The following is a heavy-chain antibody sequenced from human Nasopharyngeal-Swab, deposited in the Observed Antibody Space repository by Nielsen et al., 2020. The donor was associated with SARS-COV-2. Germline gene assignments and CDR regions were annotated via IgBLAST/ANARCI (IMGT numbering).Heavy chain of an antibody. CDR1: GFTFSDYY. Sequence: GESLKISCAASGFTFSDYYMSWIRQAPGKGLEWVAAIVGSGDISGSGGSTYYADSVKGRFTISRDNSKNTLSLQMNSLRAEDTAVYYCAKDLRGPYFFWGQGTLVTVSS. CDR2: IVGSGDISGSGGST. J-gene: IGHJ4*02. V-gene: IGHV3-23*01. D-gene: IGHD2/OR15-2a*01. CDR3: AKDLRGPYFF.